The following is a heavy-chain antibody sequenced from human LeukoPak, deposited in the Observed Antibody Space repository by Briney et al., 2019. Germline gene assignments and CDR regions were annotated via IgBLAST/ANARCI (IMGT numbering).Heavy chain of an antibody. CDR1: GYTFTGYY. D-gene: IGHD5-18*01. CDR3: ARDFGQWIQLVDYMDV. CDR2: INPNSGGT. V-gene: IGHV1-2*02. Sequence: ASVKVSCKASGYTFTGYYMHWVRQAPAQGLEWMGWINPNSGGTNYAQKFQGRVTMTRDTSISTAYMELSRLRSDDTAVYYCARDFGQWIQLVDYMDVWGKGTTVTVSS. J-gene: IGHJ6*03.